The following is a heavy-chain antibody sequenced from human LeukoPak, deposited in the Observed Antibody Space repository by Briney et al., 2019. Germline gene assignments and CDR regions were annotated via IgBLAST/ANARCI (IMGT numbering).Heavy chain of an antibody. CDR3: ARDRGCGGDCYTFDY. J-gene: IGHJ4*02. CDR1: GGSISSGTYY. Sequence: SETLSLTCTVSGGSISSGTYYWSWIRQPAGKGLEWIGRIYTSGNTNDNPSLKSRVTISVDTSKNQFSLKLSSVIAADTAVYYCARDRGCGGDCYTFDYWGQGTLVTVSS. V-gene: IGHV4-61*02. D-gene: IGHD2-21*02. CDR2: IYTSGNT.